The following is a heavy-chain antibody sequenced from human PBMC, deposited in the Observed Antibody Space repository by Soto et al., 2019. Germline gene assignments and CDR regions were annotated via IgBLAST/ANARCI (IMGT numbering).Heavy chain of an antibody. Sequence: ASVKVSCKASGYTFTSYDVNWVRQATGQGLEWMGWMNPNSGNTGYAQKFQGRVTMTRNTSISTAYMELSSLRSEDTAVYYCARSRSRQSVVVRGRFNCWFDPWGQGTLVTVSS. CDR1: GYTFTSYD. V-gene: IGHV1-8*01. D-gene: IGHD3-10*01. CDR3: ARSRSRQSVVVRGRFNCWFDP. J-gene: IGHJ5*02. CDR2: MNPNSGNT.